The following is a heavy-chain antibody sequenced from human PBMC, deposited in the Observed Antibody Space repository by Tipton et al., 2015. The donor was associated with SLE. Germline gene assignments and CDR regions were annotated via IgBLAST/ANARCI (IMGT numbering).Heavy chain of an antibody. V-gene: IGHV3-30*02. CDR2: IRYDGSNK. CDR3: ARRITLDY. J-gene: IGHJ4*02. CDR1: GFTFSSYG. D-gene: IGHD3-16*01. Sequence: SLRLSCAASGFTFSSYGMHWVRQAPGKGLEWVAFIRYDGSNKYYTDSVKGRFTIPRDSSKNMLYLQMNSLRPEDTAVYFCARRITLDYWGQGTLVTVSS.